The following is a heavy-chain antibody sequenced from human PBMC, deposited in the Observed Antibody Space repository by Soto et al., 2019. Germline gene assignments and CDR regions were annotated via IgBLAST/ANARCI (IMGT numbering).Heavy chain of an antibody. Sequence: SETLSLSCTVSGGSISSYYWSWIRQPPGKGLEWIGYIYYSGSTNYNPSLKSRVTISVDTSKNQFSLKLSSVTAADTAVYYCARFKKEELLWFGESSYYYYGMDVWAQGTTVTVSS. V-gene: IGHV4-59*01. CDR1: GGSISSYY. CDR2: IYYSGST. D-gene: IGHD3-10*01. CDR3: ARFKKEELLWFGESSYYYYGMDV. J-gene: IGHJ6*02.